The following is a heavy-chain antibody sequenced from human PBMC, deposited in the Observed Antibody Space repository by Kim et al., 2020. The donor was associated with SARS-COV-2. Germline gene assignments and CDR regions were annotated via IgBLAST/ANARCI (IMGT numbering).Heavy chain of an antibody. D-gene: IGHD2-15*01. Sequence: ASVKVSCKVSGHTLTELSIHWVRQAPGKGLEWMGGFDPEDGEMVYAQRFQGRITVTDDTSADTVYLDLSSLRSDDTATYYCAIGGYCSGASCQFPPYFYYGMDVWGQGTTVTVSS. CDR3: AIGGYCSGASCQFPPYFYYGMDV. J-gene: IGHJ6*02. V-gene: IGHV1-24*01. CDR2: FDPEDGEM. CDR1: GHTLTELS.